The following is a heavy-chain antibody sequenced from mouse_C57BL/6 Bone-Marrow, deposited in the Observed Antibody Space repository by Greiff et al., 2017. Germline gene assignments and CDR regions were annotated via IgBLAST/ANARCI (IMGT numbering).Heavy chain of an antibody. V-gene: IGHV1-64*01. D-gene: IGHD2-4*01. Sequence: QVQLKQPGAELVKPGASVKLSCKASGYTFTSYWMHWVKQRPGQGLEWIGMIHPNSGSTNYNEKFKSKATLTVDKSSSTAYMQLSSLTSEDSAVYYCARVIYYDYDGWFAYWGQGTLVTVSA. J-gene: IGHJ3*01. CDR3: ARVIYYDYDGWFAY. CDR1: GYTFTSYW. CDR2: IHPNSGST.